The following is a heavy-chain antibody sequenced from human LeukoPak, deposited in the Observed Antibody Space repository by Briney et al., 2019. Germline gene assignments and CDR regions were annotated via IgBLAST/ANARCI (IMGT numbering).Heavy chain of an antibody. Sequence: SQTLSLTCAISGDSASSNSAAWNWIRQSPSRGLEWLGRTYYRSKWYNDYAVSVKSRITINPDTSKNQFSLQLNSVTPEDTAVYYCARDPRYSSGWYRINYFDYWGQGTLVTVSS. J-gene: IGHJ4*02. V-gene: IGHV6-1*01. D-gene: IGHD6-19*01. CDR1: GDSASSNSAA. CDR3: ARDPRYSSGWYRINYFDY. CDR2: TYYRSKWYN.